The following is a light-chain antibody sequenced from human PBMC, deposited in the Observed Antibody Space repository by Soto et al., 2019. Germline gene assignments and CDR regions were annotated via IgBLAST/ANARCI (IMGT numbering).Light chain of an antibody. CDR1: SSDVGRYNL. CDR3: CSYAGSSSYVV. V-gene: IGLV2-23*01. CDR2: EGT. Sequence: QSALTQPASVSGSPGQSITLSCTGTSSDVGRYNLVSWYQLHPGKAPKLMIYEGTKRPSGVSNRFSGSKSGSTASLTISGLQAEDEADYCCCSYAGSSSYVVFGGGTKLTVL. J-gene: IGLJ2*01.